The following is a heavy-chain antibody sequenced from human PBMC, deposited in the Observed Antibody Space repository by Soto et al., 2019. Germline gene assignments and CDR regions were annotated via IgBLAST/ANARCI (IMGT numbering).Heavy chain of an antibody. CDR3: ARVTMVRGVIITN. CDR2: IYYSGST. J-gene: IGHJ4*02. D-gene: IGHD3-10*01. CDR1: GGSISSYY. V-gene: IGHV4-59*01. Sequence: SETLSLTCTVSGGSISSYYWSWIRQPPGKGLEWIGYIYYSGSTNYNPSLKSRVTISVDTSKNQSSLKLSSVTAADTAVYYCARVTMVRGVIITNWGQGTLVTVSS.